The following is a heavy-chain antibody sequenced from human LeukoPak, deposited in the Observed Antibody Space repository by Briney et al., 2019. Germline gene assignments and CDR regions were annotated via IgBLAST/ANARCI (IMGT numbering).Heavy chain of an antibody. CDR2: INHSGST. J-gene: IGHJ5*02. D-gene: IGHD2-15*01. Sequence: PSETLSLTCAVYGGSFSGYYWSWIRQPPGKGLEWIGEINHSGSTNYDPSLKSRVTISVDTSKNQFSLKLSSVTAADTAVYYCARGLFRSDCSGGSCYSKTFDPWGQGTLVTVSS. CDR3: ARGLFRSDCSGGSCYSKTFDP. V-gene: IGHV4-34*01. CDR1: GGSFSGYY.